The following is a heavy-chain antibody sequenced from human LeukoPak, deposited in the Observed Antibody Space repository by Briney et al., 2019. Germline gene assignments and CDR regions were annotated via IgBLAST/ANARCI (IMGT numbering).Heavy chain of an antibody. CDR3: AKCRQQLVNYFDY. CDR1: GFTFSDYG. V-gene: IGHV3-30*02. Sequence: PGGSLRLSCAASGFTFSDYGMHWVRQAPGKGLEWVAFTRSDGNDKYYADSVKGRFTISRDNSKNMLYLQMNGLRAEDTAIYYCAKCRQQLVNYFDYWGQGTLVTVSS. D-gene: IGHD6-13*01. J-gene: IGHJ4*02. CDR2: TRSDGNDK.